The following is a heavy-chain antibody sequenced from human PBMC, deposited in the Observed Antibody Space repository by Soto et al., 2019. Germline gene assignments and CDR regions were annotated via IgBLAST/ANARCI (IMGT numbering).Heavy chain of an antibody. Sequence: GASVKVCCKASGYTFTSYARHWVRQAHGQRLEWMGWINAGNGNTKYSQKFQGRVTITRDTSASTAYMELSSLRSEDTAVYYCARVPDFWSGYGSYYMDVWGKGTTVTVSS. CDR1: GYTFTSYA. V-gene: IGHV1-3*01. CDR2: INAGNGNT. J-gene: IGHJ6*03. D-gene: IGHD3-3*01. CDR3: ARVPDFWSGYGSYYMDV.